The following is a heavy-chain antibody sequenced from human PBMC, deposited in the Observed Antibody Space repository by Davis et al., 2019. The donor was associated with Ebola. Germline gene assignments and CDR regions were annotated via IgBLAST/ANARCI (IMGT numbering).Heavy chain of an antibody. V-gene: IGHV3-74*01. Sequence: GESPKLPCAASGFTFSSYWMHWVRQAPGKGLVWVSRINSDGSSTSYADSVKGRFTISRDNAKNTLYLQMNSLRAEDTAVYYCAREGRDSSGWSRGIYWGQGTLVTVSS. J-gene: IGHJ4*02. D-gene: IGHD6-19*01. CDR3: AREGRDSSGWSRGIY. CDR2: INSDGSST. CDR1: GFTFSSYW.